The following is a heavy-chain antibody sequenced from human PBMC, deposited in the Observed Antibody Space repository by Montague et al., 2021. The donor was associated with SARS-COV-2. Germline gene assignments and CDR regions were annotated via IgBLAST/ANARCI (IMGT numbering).Heavy chain of an antibody. V-gene: IGHV4-59*11. J-gene: IGHJ3*02. Sequence: SETLSLTCAVSGSSITRHYWSWIRQAPGKGLEWIGYIYDSGSTTYNPSLKSRVTISVDTSKNQFSLKLSSVTAADTAVYYCARNYYVSTVGLDAFDNWGQGTMVTVSA. CDR3: ARNYYVSTVGLDAFDN. CDR1: GSSITRHY. D-gene: IGHD3-22*01. CDR2: IYDSGST.